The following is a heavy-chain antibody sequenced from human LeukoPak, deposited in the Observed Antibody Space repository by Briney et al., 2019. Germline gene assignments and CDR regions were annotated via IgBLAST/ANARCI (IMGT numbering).Heavy chain of an antibody. Sequence: LSLTCAVYGGSLSGYYWSWIRQAPGKGLEWVSYISSSGSTIYYADSVKGRFTISRDNAKNSLYLQMNSLRAEDTAVYYCARHSGNWFDPWGQGTLVTVSS. V-gene: IGHV3-11*01. CDR2: ISSSGSTI. CDR3: ARHSGNWFDP. D-gene: IGHD1-26*01. CDR1: GGSLSGYY. J-gene: IGHJ5*02.